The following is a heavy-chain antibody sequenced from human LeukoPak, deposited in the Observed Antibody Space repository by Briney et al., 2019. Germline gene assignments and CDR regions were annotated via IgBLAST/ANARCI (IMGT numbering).Heavy chain of an antibody. J-gene: IGHJ4*02. CDR2: IIPILGIA. V-gene: IGHV1-69*04. CDR1: GGTFSSYA. D-gene: IGHD3-10*01. Sequence: SVKVSCKASGGTFSSYAISWLRQAPGQGLEWMGRIIPILGIANYAQKFQGRVTITADKSTSTAYMELSSLRSEDTAVYYCTRVRGYYGSGSYYNEGHLNYWGQGTLVTVSS. CDR3: TRVRGYYGSGSYYNEGHLNY.